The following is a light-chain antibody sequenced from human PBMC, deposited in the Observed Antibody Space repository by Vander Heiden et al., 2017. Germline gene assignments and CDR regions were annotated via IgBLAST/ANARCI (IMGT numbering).Light chain of an antibody. Sequence: DLVMTQSPDSLAVSLGERATINCKSSQSVLYSSNNKNYLAWYQHKPGQPPKLLIYWASTRESGVPDRFSGSGSGTDFTLTISSLQAEDVALYYCQQYYSTPPITFGQGTRLEIK. V-gene: IGKV4-1*01. CDR1: QSVLYSSNNKNY. CDR2: WAS. J-gene: IGKJ5*01. CDR3: QQYYSTPPIT.